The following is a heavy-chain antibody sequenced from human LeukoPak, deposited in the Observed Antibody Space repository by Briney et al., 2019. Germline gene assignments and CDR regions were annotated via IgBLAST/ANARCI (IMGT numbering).Heavy chain of an antibody. Sequence: GASVKVSCKASGGTFSSYAISWVRQAPGQGLEWMGGIIPIFGTANYAQKIQGRVTITTDESTSTAYMELSSLRSEDTAVYYCARSSKADSRGYCSSTSCPLAFDIWGQGTMVTVSS. V-gene: IGHV1-69*05. CDR2: IIPIFGTA. CDR3: ARSSKADSRGYCSSTSCPLAFDI. CDR1: GGTFSSYA. D-gene: IGHD2-2*01. J-gene: IGHJ3*02.